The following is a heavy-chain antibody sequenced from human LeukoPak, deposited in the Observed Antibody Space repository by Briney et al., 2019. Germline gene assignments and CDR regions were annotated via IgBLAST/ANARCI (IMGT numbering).Heavy chain of an antibody. CDR1: GGSISNNNW. D-gene: IGHD3-10*01. V-gene: IGHV4-4*02. J-gene: IGHJ5*02. CDR2: IYHSGTT. CDR3: PTTPPPGWLGRGGLAP. Sequence: SETLSLTCSVSGGSISNNNWWSWVRQSPGKGLEWIGNIYHSGTTHYNPSLKSRATISVDKSKNQFSLKLNSVTAADTAVYYWPTTPPPGWLGRGGLAPGGQETLVTVSS.